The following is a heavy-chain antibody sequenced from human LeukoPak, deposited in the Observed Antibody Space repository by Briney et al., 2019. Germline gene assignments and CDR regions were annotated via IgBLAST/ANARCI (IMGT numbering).Heavy chain of an antibody. CDR3: GYSSSPPLGDAFDI. V-gene: IGHV7-4-1*02. CDR2: INTNTGNP. Sequence: ASVKVSCKASGYTFTSYAMNWVRQAPGQGLEWMGWINTNTGNPTYAQGFTGRFVFSLDTSVSTAYLQISSLKAEDTAVYYCGYSSSPPLGDAFDIWGQGTMVTVSS. J-gene: IGHJ3*02. D-gene: IGHD6-13*01. CDR1: GYTFTSYA.